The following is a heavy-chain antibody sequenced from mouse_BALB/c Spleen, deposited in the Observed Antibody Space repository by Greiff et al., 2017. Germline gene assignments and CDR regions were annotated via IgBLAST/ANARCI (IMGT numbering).Heavy chain of an antibody. CDR2: ISYSGST. J-gene: IGHJ1*01. CDR1: GDSITSGY. D-gene: IGHD2-3*01. V-gene: IGHV3-8*02. CDR3: ARSFYDGYWYFDV. Sequence: DVKLVESGPSLVKPSQTLSLTCSVTGDSITSGYWNWIRKFPGNKLEYMGYISYSGSTYYNPSLKSRISITRDTSKNQYYLQLNSVTTEDTATYYCARSFYDGYWYFDVWGAGTTVTVSS.